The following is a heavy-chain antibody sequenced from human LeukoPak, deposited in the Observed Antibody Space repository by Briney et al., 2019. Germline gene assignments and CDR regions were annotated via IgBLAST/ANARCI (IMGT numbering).Heavy chain of an antibody. CDR1: GFTFSSYS. J-gene: IGHJ3*02. CDR2: ISSSSSNI. D-gene: IGHD2-2*01. V-gene: IGHV3-21*01. CDR3: ARVEPAGRDAFDI. Sequence: GGSLRLSCAASGFTFSSYSMNWVRQAPGKGLEWVSSISSSSSNIYYADSVKGRFTISRDNAKNSLYLQMNSLRVEDTAVYYCARVEPAGRDAFDIWGQGTMVTVSS.